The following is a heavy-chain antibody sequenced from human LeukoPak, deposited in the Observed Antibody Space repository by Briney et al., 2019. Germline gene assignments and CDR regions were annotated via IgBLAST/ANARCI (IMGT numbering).Heavy chain of an antibody. D-gene: IGHD6-6*01. CDR3: ARGGSSTPSPNFDY. CDR1: VYTFTIYG. Sequence: ASVKVSFKASVYTFTIYGLSWVRQAPGQGLEWMGWITPYNGNTNYAQKLQGRVTMTKDTSTNTAYMELRSLRSDGTAVYFCARGGSSTPSPNFDYWGQGALVTVSS. J-gene: IGHJ4*02. V-gene: IGHV1-18*01. CDR2: ITPYNGNT.